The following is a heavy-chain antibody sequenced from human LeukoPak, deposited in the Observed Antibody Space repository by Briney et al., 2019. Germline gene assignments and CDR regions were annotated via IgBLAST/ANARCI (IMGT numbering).Heavy chain of an antibody. CDR3: ARELQLWSLYYYYGMDV. J-gene: IGHJ6*02. Sequence: NWVRXXXXQXLEWMGWMNPNSGNTGYAQKFQGRVTMTRNTSISTAYMELSSLRSEDTAVYYCARELQLWSLYYYYGMDVWGQGTTVTVSS. D-gene: IGHD5-18*01. CDR2: MNPNSGNT. V-gene: IGHV1-8*01.